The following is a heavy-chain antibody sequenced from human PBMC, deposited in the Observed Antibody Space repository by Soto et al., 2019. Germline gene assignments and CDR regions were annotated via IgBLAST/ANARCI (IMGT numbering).Heavy chain of an antibody. V-gene: IGHV5-51*01. CDR1: GYSVTSYW. Sequence: GEYLKISCKGSGYSVTSYWIVLVRQMPGKGLELMGIIYPDDSDTRYSPSFQGHVTISADKSISATYLQWNNLKASDTAMYYCARQEGAPVLFYYGMDVWGQGTTVTVSS. D-gene: IGHD1-26*01. CDR3: ARQEGAPVLFYYGMDV. CDR2: IYPDDSDT. J-gene: IGHJ6*02.